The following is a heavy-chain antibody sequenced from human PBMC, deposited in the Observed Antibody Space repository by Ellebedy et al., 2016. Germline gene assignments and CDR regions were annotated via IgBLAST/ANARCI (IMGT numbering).Heavy chain of an antibody. D-gene: IGHD2-8*01. J-gene: IGHJ4*02. V-gene: IGHV3-48*01. CDR2: ISGIDNTA. Sequence: GESLKISCAASGFTFGSYSMNWVRQAPGKGLEWVSYISGIDNTAYYADPVKGRFTIFRDISKSTLFLQMNNLGADDTAVYYCAKMGFCPNGICREFDYWGQGTLVTVSS. CDR1: GFTFGSYS. CDR3: AKMGFCPNGICREFDY.